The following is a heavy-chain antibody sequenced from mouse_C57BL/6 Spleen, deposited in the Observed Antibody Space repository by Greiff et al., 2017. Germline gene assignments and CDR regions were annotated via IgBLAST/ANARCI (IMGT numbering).Heavy chain of an antibody. Sequence: GGGLVQPKGSLKLSCAASGFSFNTYAMNWVRQAPGQGLEWVARIRSKSNNYATYYADSGKDRLTISRDDSESMLYLKMNNLKTEDTAMYYGVRCAYYGSSYDAMDYWGQGTSVTVAS. CDR2: IRSKSNNYAT. J-gene: IGHJ4*01. CDR3: VRCAYYGSSYDAMDY. V-gene: IGHV10-1*01. CDR1: GFSFNTYA. D-gene: IGHD1-1*01.